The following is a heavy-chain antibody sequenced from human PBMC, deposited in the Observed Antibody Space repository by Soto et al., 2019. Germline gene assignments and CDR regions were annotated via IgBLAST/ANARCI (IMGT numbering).Heavy chain of an antibody. J-gene: IGHJ3*02. CDR2: IRDSGYST. CDR3: AKGDWNDAGDAFDI. CDR1: GFMFDNYA. D-gene: IGHD1-1*01. Sequence: GSLRLSCVASGFMFDNYAMSWVRQVPGKGLEWVSTIRDSGYSTYYADSVKGRFTLSRDNSKNTVFLQMNSLRAEDTALYYCAKGDWNDAGDAFDIWGQGTVVTVSS. V-gene: IGHV3-23*01.